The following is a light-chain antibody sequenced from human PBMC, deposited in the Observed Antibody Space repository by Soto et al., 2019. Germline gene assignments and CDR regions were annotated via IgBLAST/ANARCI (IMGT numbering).Light chain of an antibody. CDR1: QSVSSSY. V-gene: IGKV3-20*01. CDR2: GAS. J-gene: IGKJ1*01. CDR3: QQFTT. Sequence: EIVLTQSPGTLSLSPGERATLSCRASQSVSSSYLAWYQQKPGQAPRLLIYGASSRATGIPDRFSGSGSGTDFTRTISRLEPEDFAVYYCQQFTTFGQGTKVEI.